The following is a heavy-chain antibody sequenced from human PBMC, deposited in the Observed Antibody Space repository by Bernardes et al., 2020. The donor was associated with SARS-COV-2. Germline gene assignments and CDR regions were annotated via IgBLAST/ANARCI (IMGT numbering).Heavy chain of an antibody. J-gene: IGHJ6*02. CDR2: IYYRVTT. D-gene: IGHD3-10*01. Sequence: SEPLSLTCSVSGGSISSYYWSWIRQSPGKGLEWLGFIYYRVTTTYNPSLESRVTISVDPSKNQVSLKVMAVTAADSGLYYCARHLVRGVIDGMDVWGQGTAVTVSS. CDR3: ARHLVRGVIDGMDV. V-gene: IGHV4-59*08. CDR1: GGSISSYY.